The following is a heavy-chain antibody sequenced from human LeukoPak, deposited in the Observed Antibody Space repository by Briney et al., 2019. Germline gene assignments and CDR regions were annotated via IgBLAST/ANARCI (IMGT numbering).Heavy chain of an antibody. CDR2: IYYSGSS. CDR3: ARYTSGGGAFDI. Sequence: SEALSLTCSVSGGSISGYYWGWIRQPPGKGLEWIAYIYYSGSSNYNPSLKSRVTISVDTSENQFSLKLNSVTAADTAVYYCARYTSGGGAFDIWGQGTMVTVSS. D-gene: IGHD1-1*01. J-gene: IGHJ3*02. CDR1: GGSISGYY. V-gene: IGHV4-59*01.